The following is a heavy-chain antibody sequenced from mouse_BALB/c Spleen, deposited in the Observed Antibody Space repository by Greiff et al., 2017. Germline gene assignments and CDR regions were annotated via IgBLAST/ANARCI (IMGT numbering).Heavy chain of an antibody. CDR1: GFTFSDYY. CDR3: ARAPYDYDYAMDY. Sequence: EVKVVESGGGLVKPGGSLKLSCAASGFTFSDYYMYWVRQTPEKRLEWVATISDGGSYTYYPDSVKGRFTISRDNAKNNLYLQMSSLKSEDTAMYYCARAPYDYDYAMDYWGQGTSVTVSS. CDR2: ISDGGSYT. J-gene: IGHJ4*01. V-gene: IGHV5-4*02. D-gene: IGHD2-4*01.